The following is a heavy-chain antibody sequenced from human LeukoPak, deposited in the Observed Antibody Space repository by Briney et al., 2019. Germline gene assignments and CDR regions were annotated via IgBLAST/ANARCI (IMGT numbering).Heavy chain of an antibody. CDR1: GGSISSYY. J-gene: IGHJ6*03. CDR2: IYTSGST. D-gene: IGHD6-13*01. CDR3: AREPGGAAAGTYYYYYYMDV. V-gene: IGHV4-4*08. Sequence: SETLSLTCTVSGGSISSYYWSWIRQPPGKGLEWIGYIYTSGSTNYNPSLKSRVTMSVDTSKNQFSLKLSSVTAADTAVYYCAREPGGAAAGTYYYYYYMDVWGKGTTVTISS.